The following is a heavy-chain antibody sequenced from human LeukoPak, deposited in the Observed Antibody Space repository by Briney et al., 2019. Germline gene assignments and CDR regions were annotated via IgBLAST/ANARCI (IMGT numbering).Heavy chain of an antibody. Sequence: ASVKVSCKASGYTFTGYYMHWVRHAPGQGLEWMGRIIPILGIANYAQKFQGRVTITADKSTSTAYMELSSLRSEDTAVYYCARTTMVRGVITYNYYYYYGMDVWGQGTTVTVSS. D-gene: IGHD3-10*01. J-gene: IGHJ6*02. CDR2: IIPILGIA. CDR1: GYTFTGYY. CDR3: ARTTMVRGVITYNYYYYYGMDV. V-gene: IGHV1-69*02.